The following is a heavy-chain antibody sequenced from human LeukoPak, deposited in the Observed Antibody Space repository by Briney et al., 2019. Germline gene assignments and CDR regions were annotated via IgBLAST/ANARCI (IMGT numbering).Heavy chain of an antibody. CDR1: GGSISSGGYS. Sequence: SETLSLTCAVSGGSISSGGYSWSWIRQPPGKGLEWIGYIYHSGSTYYNPSLKSRVTISVDTSKNQFSLKLSSVTAADTAVYYCASIEKRGGKWSRYDSTPDAFDIWGQGTMVTVSS. CDR3: ASIEKRGGKWSRYDSTPDAFDI. D-gene: IGHD3-22*01. V-gene: IGHV4-30-2*01. CDR2: IYHSGST. J-gene: IGHJ3*02.